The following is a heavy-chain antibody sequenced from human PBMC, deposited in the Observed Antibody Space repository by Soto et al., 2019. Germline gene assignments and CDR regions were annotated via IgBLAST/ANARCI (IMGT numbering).Heavy chain of an antibody. CDR1: GFTFSSYA. CDR3: AKDVGGWYSDYYYGMDV. J-gene: IGHJ6*02. V-gene: IGHV3-23*01. CDR2: ISGSGGST. Sequence: GESLKISCAASGFTFSSYAMSWVRQAPGKGLEWVSAISGSGGSTYYADSVKGRFTISRDNSKNTLYLQMNSLRAEDTAVYYCAKDVGGWYSDYYYGMDVWGQGTTVTVSS. D-gene: IGHD6-19*01.